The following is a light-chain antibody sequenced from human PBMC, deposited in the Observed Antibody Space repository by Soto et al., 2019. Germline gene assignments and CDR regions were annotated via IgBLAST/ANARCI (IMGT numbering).Light chain of an antibody. V-gene: IGLV2-8*01. CDR2: EVT. J-gene: IGLJ2*01. CDR1: SSDVGAYNY. Sequence: QSALTQPPSASGSPGQSVTISCTGTSSDVGAYNYVSWYQQRPGKAPKLMIYEVTKRPSGVPDRFSGSKSGNTASLTVSGLQAEDEDDYYCSSYAKTTSVVFGGGTKLTVL. CDR3: SSYAKTTSVV.